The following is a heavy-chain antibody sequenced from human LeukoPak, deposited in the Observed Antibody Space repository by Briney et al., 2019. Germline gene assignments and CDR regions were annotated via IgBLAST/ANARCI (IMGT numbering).Heavy chain of an antibody. J-gene: IGHJ4*02. Sequence: SVKVSCKASGGTFSSYAISWVRQAPGQGLEWMGGIIPIFGTANYAQKFQGRVTITTDESTSTAYMELSSLRSEDTAVYYCASSGRASYQLDLDYWGQGTLVTVSS. V-gene: IGHV1-69*05. CDR2: IIPIFGTA. CDR1: GGTFSSYA. D-gene: IGHD2-2*01. CDR3: ASSGRASYQLDLDY.